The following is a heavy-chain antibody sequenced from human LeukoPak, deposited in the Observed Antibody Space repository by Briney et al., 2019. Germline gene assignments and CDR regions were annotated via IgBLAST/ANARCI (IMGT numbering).Heavy chain of an antibody. Sequence: GGSLRLSCAASGFTFSSYAMSWVRQAPGKGLEWVSAISDSGGSTYYADSVKGRFTISRDNSKNTLYLQMNSLRAEDTAVYYCARVYYDSSGYPFFDYWGQGTLVTVSS. CDR3: ARVYYDSSGYPFFDY. V-gene: IGHV3-23*01. D-gene: IGHD3-22*01. CDR2: ISDSGGST. CDR1: GFTFSSYA. J-gene: IGHJ4*02.